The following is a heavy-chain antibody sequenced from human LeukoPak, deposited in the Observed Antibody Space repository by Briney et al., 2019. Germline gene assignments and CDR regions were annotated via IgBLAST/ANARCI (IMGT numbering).Heavy chain of an antibody. D-gene: IGHD2-15*01. Sequence: GGSLRLSCAASGFTFDDYAMHWVRQAPGKGLEWVSAISNNGGYTYYADSVQGRFTISRDNSKSTLCLQMNSLRAEDTAVYYCAKQLGYCSDGSCYFPYWGQGTLVTVSS. CDR2: ISNNGGYT. V-gene: IGHV3-23*01. CDR3: AKQLGYCSDGSCYFPY. J-gene: IGHJ4*02. CDR1: GFTFDDYA.